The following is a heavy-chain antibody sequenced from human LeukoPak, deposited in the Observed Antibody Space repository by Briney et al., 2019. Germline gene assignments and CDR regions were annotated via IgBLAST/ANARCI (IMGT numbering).Heavy chain of an antibody. CDR3: AKGGVDTAMVTVYYYYAMDV. V-gene: IGHV3-23*01. D-gene: IGHD5-18*01. Sequence: GGSLRPSCAASGFTFSSYAMSWVRQAPGKGLGWVSAISGIGGSTYYAHSVKGRFTISRDNSKNTLYLQMNSLRAEDTAVYYCAKGGVDTAMVTVYYYYAMDVWDQGTTVTVSS. CDR2: ISGIGGST. CDR1: GFTFSSYA. J-gene: IGHJ6*02.